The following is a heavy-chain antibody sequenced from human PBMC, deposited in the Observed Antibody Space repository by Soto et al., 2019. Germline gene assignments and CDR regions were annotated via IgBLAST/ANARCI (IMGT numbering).Heavy chain of an antibody. Sequence: SETLSLTCAVYGGSFSGYYWSWIRQPPGKGLEWIGEINHSGSTNYNPSLKSRVTISVDTSKNQFSLKLSSVTAADTAVYYCARVSSRSSGWYDYFDYWGQGTLVTV. J-gene: IGHJ4*02. CDR3: ARVSSRSSGWYDYFDY. CDR1: GGSFSGYY. D-gene: IGHD6-19*01. CDR2: INHSGST. V-gene: IGHV4-34*01.